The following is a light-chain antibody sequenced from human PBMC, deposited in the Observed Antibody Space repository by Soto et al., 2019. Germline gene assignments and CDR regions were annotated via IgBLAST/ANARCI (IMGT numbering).Light chain of an antibody. J-gene: IGKJ1*01. CDR1: QSVSTN. Sequence: EIVMTQSPATLSVFPGERATLSCRASQSVSTNLTWYQQKPGQAPRLLMYGASTRATGVPAGFSGSGSGTEFTLTISSLQSEDFAVYYCQQYNDWWTFGQGTKVEIK. CDR3: QQYNDWWT. V-gene: IGKV3-15*01. CDR2: GAS.